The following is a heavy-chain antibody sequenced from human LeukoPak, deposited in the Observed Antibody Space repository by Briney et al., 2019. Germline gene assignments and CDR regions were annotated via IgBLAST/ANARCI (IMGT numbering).Heavy chain of an antibody. CDR2: IYYSGST. CDR3: ARLTFFSDSSGYYYPAFDY. J-gene: IGHJ4*02. V-gene: IGHV4-59*01. CDR1: GGSISSYY. D-gene: IGHD3-22*01. Sequence: SETLSLTCAVSGGSISSYYWSWIRQPPGKGLECIGCIYYSGSTNYNPSLKSRVTISVDTSKNQFSLKLSSVTAADTAVYYCARLTFFSDSSGYYYPAFDYWGQGTLVTVSS.